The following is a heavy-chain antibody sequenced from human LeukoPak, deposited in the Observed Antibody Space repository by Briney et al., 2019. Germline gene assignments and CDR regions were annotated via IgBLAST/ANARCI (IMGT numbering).Heavy chain of an antibody. D-gene: IGHD3-3*01. CDR1: GFTFSGSG. V-gene: IGHV3-30*02. CDR3: ARDYDFWSGYYSPTRGYFGY. CDR2: IRYDGSNE. J-gene: IGHJ4*02. Sequence: PGGSLRLSCAASGFTFSGSGMHWVRQAPGKGLEWVTFIRYDGSNEYYTDSVKGRSTISRDNSKNTLYLQMDSLRAEDTAVYYCARDYDFWSGYYSPTRGYFGYWGQGTLVTVSS.